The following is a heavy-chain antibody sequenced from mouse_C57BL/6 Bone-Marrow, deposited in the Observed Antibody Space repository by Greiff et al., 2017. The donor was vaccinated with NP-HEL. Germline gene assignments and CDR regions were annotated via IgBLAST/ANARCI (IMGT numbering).Heavy chain of an antibody. J-gene: IGHJ2*01. V-gene: IGHV1-26*01. CDR3: ARSLTHYDGSSYLDY. CDR2: INPNNGGT. Sequence: EVQLQQSGPELVKPGASVKISCKASGYTFTDYYMNWVKQSHGKSLEWIGDINPNNGGTSYNQKFKGKATLTVDKSSSTAYMELRSLTSEDSAVYYCARSLTHYDGSSYLDYWGQGTTLTVSS. CDR1: GYTFTDYY. D-gene: IGHD1-1*01.